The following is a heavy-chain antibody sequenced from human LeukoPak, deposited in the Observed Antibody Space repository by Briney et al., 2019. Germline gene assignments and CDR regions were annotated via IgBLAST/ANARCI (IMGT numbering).Heavy chain of an antibody. CDR2: IYYSGST. CDR3: ARLGYYYGMDV. V-gene: IGHV4-39*01. CDR1: GGSISSSSYY. J-gene: IGHJ6*02. Sequence: PSETLSLTCTVSGGSISSSSYYWGWIRQPPGKGLEWIGSIYYSGSTYYNSSLKSRVTISVDTSKNQFSLKLSSVTAADTAVYYCARLGYYYGMDVWGQGTTVTVSS.